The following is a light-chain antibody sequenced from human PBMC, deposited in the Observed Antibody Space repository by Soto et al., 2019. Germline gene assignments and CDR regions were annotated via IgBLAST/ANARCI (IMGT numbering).Light chain of an antibody. CDR2: AAS. CDR3: QQAHSFPLT. Sequence: DIQMTQSPSSVSASVGDRVTITWRASQGISSWLAWYQQKPGTAPNLLISAASSLQSGVPSRFSGGGSGTDFPLIISNLQPEDFATYYCQQAHSFPLTFGGGTKVEI. V-gene: IGKV1-12*01. J-gene: IGKJ4*01. CDR1: QGISSW.